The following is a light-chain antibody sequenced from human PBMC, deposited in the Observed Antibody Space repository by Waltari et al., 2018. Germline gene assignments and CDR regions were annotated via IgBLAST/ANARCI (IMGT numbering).Light chain of an antibody. CDR1: QGIRSS. Sequence: DIQLTQSPSFLSASVGDRVPITCRASQGIRSSLPWYQLKPGKAPMLLIYAASTLQAGVPSRFSASGSGTDFTLTISSLQPEDFAIYYCQQFDIYPITFGGGTKVEIK. V-gene: IGKV1-9*01. CDR2: AAS. CDR3: QQFDIYPIT. J-gene: IGKJ4*01.